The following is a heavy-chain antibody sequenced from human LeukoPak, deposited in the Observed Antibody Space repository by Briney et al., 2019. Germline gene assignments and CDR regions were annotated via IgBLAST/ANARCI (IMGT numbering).Heavy chain of an antibody. CDR3: AKDRVIWGAFGI. CDR2: MSGSGGST. J-gene: IGHJ3*02. D-gene: IGHD3-16*02. V-gene: IGHV3-23*01. Sequence: GGSLRPSCAASGFTFRNYAMSWVRQAPGKGLEWVSAMSGSGGSTYYADSVKGRFTISRDNSKNTLYLQMNSLRAEDTAVYYCAKDRVIWGAFGIWGQGTMVIISS. CDR1: GFTFRNYA.